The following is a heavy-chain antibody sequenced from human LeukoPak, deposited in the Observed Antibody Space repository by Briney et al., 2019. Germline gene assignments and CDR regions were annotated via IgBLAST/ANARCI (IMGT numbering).Heavy chain of an antibody. V-gene: IGHV3-23*01. CDR3: TTFTTGTTPSRYDAFDI. CDR2: ISGNGDST. Sequence: PGGSLRLSCAASGFTFSSHGMSWVRQAPGKGLEWVSSISGNGDSTYNADSVKGRFTISRDNSRNTLYLQMNSLKTEDTAVYYCTTFTTGTTPSRYDAFDIWGQGTMVTVSS. CDR1: GFTFSSHG. D-gene: IGHD1-1*01. J-gene: IGHJ3*02.